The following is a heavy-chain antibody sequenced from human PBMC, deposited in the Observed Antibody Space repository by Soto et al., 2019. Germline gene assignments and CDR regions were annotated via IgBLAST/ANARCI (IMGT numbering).Heavy chain of an antibody. J-gene: IGHJ4*02. CDR3: ARVAGIVGAISNDY. CDR1: GGSISSGDYY. CDR2: IYYSGST. D-gene: IGHD1-26*01. V-gene: IGHV4-30-4*01. Sequence: QVQLQESGPGLVKPSQTLSLTCTVSGGSISSGDYYWSWIRQPPGKGLEWIGYIYYSGSTYYNPSLKCRFTISVDTSKIQFSLKLSSVTAADTAVYYCARVAGIVGAISNDYWGQGTLVTVSS.